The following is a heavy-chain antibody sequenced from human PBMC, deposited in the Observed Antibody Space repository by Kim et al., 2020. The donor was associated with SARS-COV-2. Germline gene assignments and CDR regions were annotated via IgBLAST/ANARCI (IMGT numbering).Heavy chain of an antibody. J-gene: IGHJ4*02. CDR3: TKADVLRYFPYYFDY. Sequence: VTGRFTTSRENSKDTLYLQMNSLRAEDAAVYYCTKADVLRYFPYYFDYWGQGTLVTVSS. D-gene: IGHD3-9*01. V-gene: IGHV3-23*01.